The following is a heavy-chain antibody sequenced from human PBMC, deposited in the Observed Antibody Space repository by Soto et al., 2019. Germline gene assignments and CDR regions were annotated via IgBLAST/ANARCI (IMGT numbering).Heavy chain of an antibody. D-gene: IGHD3-9*01. CDR1: GYTFTSYG. CDR2: ISAYNGNT. CDR3: SSFPYDIFVGLNY. Sequence: QVQLVQSGAEVKKPGAPVKVSCKASGYTFTSYGISWVRQAPGQGLEWMGWISAYNGNTNNAQKLQGRVSMTTDTYSSTASMELRSLRSDDTAVYYCSSFPYDIFVGLNYWGQGTLVTVSS. V-gene: IGHV1-18*01. J-gene: IGHJ4*02.